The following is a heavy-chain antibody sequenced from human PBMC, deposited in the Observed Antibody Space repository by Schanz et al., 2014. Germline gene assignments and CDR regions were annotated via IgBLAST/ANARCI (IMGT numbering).Heavy chain of an antibody. V-gene: IGHV1-69*04. CDR1: GDTLSSYA. CDR2: IIPPLRQT. J-gene: IGHJ4*02. Sequence: QVPLVQSGAEVKKPGSSVTVSCKASGDTLSSYAFGWVRQAPGQGFEWVGSIIPPLRQTRYAQKFEERVIIPADTSTTTVYMDLASLTSDDTAVYFCARIIDGDYLYWGQGTLVTVSS. CDR3: ARIIDGDYLY. D-gene: IGHD4-17*01.